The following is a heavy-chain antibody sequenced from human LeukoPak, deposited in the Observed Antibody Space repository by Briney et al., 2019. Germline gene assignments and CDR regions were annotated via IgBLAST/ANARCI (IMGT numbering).Heavy chain of an antibody. Sequence: PGGSLRLSCVGSGFTFSTYWMSWVRQAPGKGLEWVANINEDGSEKYYVDSVKGRFTISRDNARNSLYVQMSSLRPEDTAVYYCTRTSGDPFDYWGQGTLVTVSS. CDR1: GFTFSTYW. V-gene: IGHV3-7*01. CDR3: TRTSGDPFDY. D-gene: IGHD4-17*01. CDR2: INEDGSEK. J-gene: IGHJ4*02.